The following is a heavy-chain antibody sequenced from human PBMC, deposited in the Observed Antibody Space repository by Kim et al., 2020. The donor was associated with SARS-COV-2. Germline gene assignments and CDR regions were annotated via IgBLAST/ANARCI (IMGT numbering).Heavy chain of an antibody. CDR3: VRGYAGGPFDL. J-gene: IGHJ4*02. CDR2: INRNSDST. V-gene: IGHV3-20*01. CDR1: GFTFDHYG. D-gene: IGHD3-16*01. Sequence: GGSLRLSCAASGFTFDHYGMSWVRQAPGKGLEWVSGINRNSDSTGYADSVKGRFTISRDNAKNSLFLQMNSPRAEDTALYHCVRGYAGGPFDLWGQGTLVTVSS.